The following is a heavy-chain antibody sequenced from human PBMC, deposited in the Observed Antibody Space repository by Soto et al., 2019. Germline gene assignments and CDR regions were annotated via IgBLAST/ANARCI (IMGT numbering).Heavy chain of an antibody. CDR2: IFDSGTT. V-gene: IGHV4-30-4*01. D-gene: IGHD7-27*01. CDR1: GGSITSDYSC. CDR3: ARGPSGDKVHY. Sequence: SETLSLTCTVSGGSITSDYSCWSWIRQPPGEGLEWIGHIFDSGTTYTNTSLRNQVAISLNTSKNHLSLTLSSETAADTAVYYCARGPSGDKVHYWGQGALVTVSS. J-gene: IGHJ4*02.